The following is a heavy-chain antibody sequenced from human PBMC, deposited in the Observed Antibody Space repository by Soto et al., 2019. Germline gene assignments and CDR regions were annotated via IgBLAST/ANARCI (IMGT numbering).Heavy chain of an antibody. CDR2: IIPIFGTA. CDR1: GGTFSSYA. V-gene: IGHV1-69*13. CDR3: ARSRGVYYDFWSGYYRAPMGSYYYYYGMDV. Sequence: GASVKVSCKASGGTFSSYAISWVRQAPGQGLDWMGGIIPIFGTANYAQKFQGRVTITADESTSTAYMELSSLRSEDTAVYYCARSRGVYYDFWSGYYRAPMGSYYYYYGMDVWGQGTTVTVSS. J-gene: IGHJ6*02. D-gene: IGHD3-3*01.